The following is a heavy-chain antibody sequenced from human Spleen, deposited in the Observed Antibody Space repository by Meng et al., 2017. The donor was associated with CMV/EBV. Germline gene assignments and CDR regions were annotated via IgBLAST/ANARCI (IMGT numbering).Heavy chain of an antibody. CDR2: ISGSGGST. CDR1: GFTFSSYS. D-gene: IGHD3-10*01. CDR3: AKDAKLSWFGDGYGMDV. V-gene: IGHV3-23*01. Sequence: GESLKISCAASGFTFSSYSMNWVRQAPGKGLEWVSSISGSGGSTYYADSVKGRFTISRDNSKNTLYLQMNSLRAEDTAVYYWAKDAKLSWFGDGYGMDVWGQGTTVTVSS. J-gene: IGHJ6*02.